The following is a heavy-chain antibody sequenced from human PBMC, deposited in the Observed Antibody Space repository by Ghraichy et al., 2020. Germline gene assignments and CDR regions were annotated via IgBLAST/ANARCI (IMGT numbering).Heavy chain of an antibody. V-gene: IGHV4-34*01. CDR3: ARRGYSYYYGMDV. D-gene: IGHD3-22*01. J-gene: IGHJ6*02. CDR2: INHSGST. Sequence: SKTLSLTCAVYGGSFSGYYWSWIRQPPGKGLEWIGEINHSGSTNYNPSLKSRVTISVDTSKNQFSLKLSSVTAADTAVYYCARRGYSYYYGMDVWGQGTTVTVSS. CDR1: GGSFSGYY.